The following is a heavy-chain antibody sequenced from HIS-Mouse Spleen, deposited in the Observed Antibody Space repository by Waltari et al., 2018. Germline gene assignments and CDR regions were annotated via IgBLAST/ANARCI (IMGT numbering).Heavy chain of an antibody. CDR2: IKQDVSEK. V-gene: IGHV3-7*01. CDR1: GFTFSSDW. D-gene: IGHD4-17*01. J-gene: IGHJ4*02. Sequence: VQLVESGGGLVQPGGSLRLSCAASGFTFSSDWMSWVRQAPGKVLGGVANIKQDVSEKYYVDSVKGRFTISRDKAKNSLYLQMNSLRAEATAVYYCARRLAPDYWGQGTLVTVSS. CDR3: ARRLAPDY.